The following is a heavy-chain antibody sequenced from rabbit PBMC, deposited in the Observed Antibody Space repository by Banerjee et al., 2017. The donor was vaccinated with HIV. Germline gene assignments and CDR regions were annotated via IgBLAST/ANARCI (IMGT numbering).Heavy chain of an antibody. J-gene: IGHJ3*01. V-gene: IGHV1S43*01. Sequence: QEQLEESGGDLVKPEGSLTLTCTASGFSFNNKYVMCWVRQAPGKGLEWIACINTGSSGSTWYASWVNGRFTITSNTNQNTVDLKMTSLTAADTATYFCARGWDVGSSWGLDLWGPGTLVTVS. CDR1: GFSFNNKYV. D-gene: IGHD4-2*01. CDR2: INTGSSGST. CDR3: ARGWDVGSSWGLDL.